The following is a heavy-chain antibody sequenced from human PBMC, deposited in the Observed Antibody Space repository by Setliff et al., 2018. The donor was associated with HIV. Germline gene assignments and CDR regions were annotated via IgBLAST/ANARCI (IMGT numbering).Heavy chain of an antibody. CDR1: GGSISSYY. CDR3: ARRNQPPDLAFDI. V-gene: IGHV4-59*08. CDR2: IYYSGST. Sequence: SETLSLTCTVSGGSISSYYWSWIRQPPGKGLECIGYIYYSGSTNSNPSLKSRVTISVDTSKNQFSLKLSSVTAADTAVYYCARRNQPPDLAFDIWGKGTMVTVSS. J-gene: IGHJ3*02. D-gene: IGHD2-2*01.